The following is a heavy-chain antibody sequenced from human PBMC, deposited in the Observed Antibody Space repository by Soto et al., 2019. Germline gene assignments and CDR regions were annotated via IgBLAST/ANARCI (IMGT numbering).Heavy chain of an antibody. CDR1: GDSISSGGSS. CDR3: ASGTQCYFDTSGYPTGPPFAFAL. J-gene: IGHJ3*01. Sequence: QMQLQESGSRLVKPSQTVSLTCVVSGDSISSGGSSWNWIRQPPGKGLEWIGYIYDTGRTYYNPSLKSRRTISVDRSKNQFSLTVSSATAADTAVYYCASGTQCYFDTSGYPTGPPFAFALWGQGTMVTVSS. D-gene: IGHD3-22*01. V-gene: IGHV4-30-2*01. CDR2: IYDTGRT.